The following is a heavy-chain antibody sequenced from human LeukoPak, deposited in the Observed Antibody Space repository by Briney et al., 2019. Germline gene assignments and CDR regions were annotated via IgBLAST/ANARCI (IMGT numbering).Heavy chain of an antibody. J-gene: IGHJ4*02. CDR3: ARGVRVAPRGPVDY. D-gene: IGHD2-15*01. Sequence: GASVKVSCKAPVYTFTGYYMHWVRQAPGHGLEWMGWINPNRGGTKYAQKFQGRVTMSRDTSISTAYMELSRLRSDATGVYYCARGVRVAPRGPVDYWGQGTLVTVSS. V-gene: IGHV1-2*02. CDR1: VYTFTGYY. CDR2: INPNRGGT.